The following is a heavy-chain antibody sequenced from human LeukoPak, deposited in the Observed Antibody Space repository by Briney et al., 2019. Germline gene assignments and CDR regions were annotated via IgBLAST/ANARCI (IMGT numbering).Heavy chain of an antibody. V-gene: IGHV3-43*02. Sequence: PGGSLRLSCAASGFTFDDYAMHWVRQSPGKGLEWVSLISGDGGSTYYADSVKGRFTISRDNSKNSLYLQMNSLRTEDTPLYYCAKDRGPFWSGYYLDYWGQGTLVTVSS. D-gene: IGHD3-3*01. CDR1: GFTFDDYA. CDR3: AKDRGPFWSGYYLDY. J-gene: IGHJ4*02. CDR2: ISGDGGST.